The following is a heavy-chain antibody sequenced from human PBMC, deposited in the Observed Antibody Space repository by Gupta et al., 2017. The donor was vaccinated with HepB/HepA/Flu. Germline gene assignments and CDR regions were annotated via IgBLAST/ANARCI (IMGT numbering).Heavy chain of an antibody. CDR2: SKNKVHGETT. J-gene: IGHJ4*02. D-gene: IGHD1-26*01. Sequence: EVQLVESGGGLMKPGGSLRLSCAASGFTFNNAGMNWVRQAPGKGLEWVGRSKNKVHGETTDYAAPVKGRFIISRDDSNNTLFLQMNSLKAEDTALYYCTTMGNIREVPFDDGGQGILVTVSS. CDR1: GFTFNNAG. V-gene: IGHV3-15*01. CDR3: TTMGNIREVPFDD.